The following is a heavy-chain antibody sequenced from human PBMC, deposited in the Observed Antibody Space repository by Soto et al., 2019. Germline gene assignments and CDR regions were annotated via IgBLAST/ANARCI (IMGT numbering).Heavy chain of an antibody. CDR3: ASDLYGEYERSWDF. CDR2: ISAYNGNT. J-gene: IGHJ4*02. Sequence: ASVKVSCKASGYTFTSYGISWVRQAPGQGLEWMGWISAYNGNTNYAQKLQGRVIMTEDRVTNTAYMELSSLRSDDTAVYYCASDLYGEYERSWDFWGQGTLVTVSS. D-gene: IGHD3-22*01. CDR1: GYTFTSYG. V-gene: IGHV1-18*01.